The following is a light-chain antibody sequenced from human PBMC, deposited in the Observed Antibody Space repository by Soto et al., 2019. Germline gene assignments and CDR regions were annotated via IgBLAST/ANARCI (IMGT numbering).Light chain of an antibody. V-gene: IGKV1-33*01. CDR1: EDISEY. Sequence: DLQMTQSPSSLSASVGDRVTITCQASEDISEYVNWYQQKAGKAPKLLIYGASNLETGAPSRFSGSGSGTDFTFTISSLQPEDIATYFCQQYDNVPPAFGQGTKVEV. J-gene: IGKJ1*01. CDR2: GAS. CDR3: QQYDNVPPA.